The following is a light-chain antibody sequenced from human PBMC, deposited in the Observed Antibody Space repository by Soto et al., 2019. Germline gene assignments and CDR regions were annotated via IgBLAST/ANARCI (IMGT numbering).Light chain of an antibody. CDR3: QQYGSSPWT. CDR2: GIS. V-gene: IGKV3-20*01. CDR1: QSVSSRY. J-gene: IGKJ1*01. Sequence: EIVMTQSPATLSVSPEERANLYCIASQSVSSRYLAWYQQKPGQAPRLLIYGISSRATGIPDRFSGSGSGTDFTLTISRLEPEDFAVYYCQQYGSSPWTSGQGTMGDIK.